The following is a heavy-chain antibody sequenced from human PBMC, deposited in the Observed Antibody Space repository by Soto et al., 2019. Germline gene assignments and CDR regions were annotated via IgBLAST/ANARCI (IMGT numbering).Heavy chain of an antibody. D-gene: IGHD3-16*01. CDR1: GFTFSSYG. CDR3: AKPIWGTTVGYYFDY. Sequence: QVQLVESGGGVVQPGRSLRLCCAASGFTFSSYGMHWVRQAPGKGLEWVAVISYDGSNKYYADSVKGRFTISRDNSKNTLYLQMNSLRAEDTAVYYCAKPIWGTTVGYYFDYWGQGTLVTVSS. V-gene: IGHV3-30*18. J-gene: IGHJ4*02. CDR2: ISYDGSNK.